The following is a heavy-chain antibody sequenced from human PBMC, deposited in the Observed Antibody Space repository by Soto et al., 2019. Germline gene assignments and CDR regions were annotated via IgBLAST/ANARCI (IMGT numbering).Heavy chain of an antibody. Sequence: GGSLRLSCAASGFTFSSYGMHWVRQAPGKGLEWVAVISYDGSNKYYADSVKGRFTISRDNSKNTLYLQMNSLRAEDTAVYYCAKDLDVVVTAAKGYYYYGMDVWGQGTTVTVSS. CDR3: AKDLDVVVTAAKGYYYYGMDV. V-gene: IGHV3-30*18. D-gene: IGHD2-2*01. J-gene: IGHJ6*02. CDR2: ISYDGSNK. CDR1: GFTFSSYG.